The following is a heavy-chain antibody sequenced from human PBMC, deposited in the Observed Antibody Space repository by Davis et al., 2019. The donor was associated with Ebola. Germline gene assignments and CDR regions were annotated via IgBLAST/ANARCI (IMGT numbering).Heavy chain of an antibody. V-gene: IGHV4-59*11. CDR3: ARDIPVDY. Sequence: SETLSLTCTVSGGSISSHYWSWIRQPPGKGLEWIGYIYYSGSTNYNPSLKSRVTISVDTSKNQFSLKLSSVTAADTAVYYCARDIPVDYWGQGTLVTVSS. D-gene: IGHD4-17*01. J-gene: IGHJ4*02. CDR2: IYYSGST. CDR1: GGSISSHY.